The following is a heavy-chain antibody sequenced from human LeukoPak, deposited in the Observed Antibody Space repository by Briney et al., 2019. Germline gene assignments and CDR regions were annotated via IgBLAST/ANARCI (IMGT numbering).Heavy chain of an antibody. CDR1: GGSISSYY. Sequence: PSETLSLTCTVSGGSISSYYWSWIRQPPGKGLEWIGYIYYSGSTNYNPSLKSRVTISVDTSKNQFSLKLSSVTAADTAVYYCARGGRYYGSGSRRDWFDPWGQGTLVTVSS. D-gene: IGHD3-10*01. J-gene: IGHJ5*02. CDR3: ARGGRYYGSGSRRDWFDP. CDR2: IYYSGST. V-gene: IGHV4-59*12.